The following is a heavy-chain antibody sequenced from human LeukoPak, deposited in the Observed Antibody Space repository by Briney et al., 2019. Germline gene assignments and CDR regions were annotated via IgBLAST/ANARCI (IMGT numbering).Heavy chain of an antibody. CDR2: ISSSSSHI. CDR1: GFTFSSYW. D-gene: IGHD3-22*01. CDR3: ARDASASSGYWDYFDY. Sequence: GGSLRLSCAASGFTFSSYWMSWVRQAPGKGLEWVSSISSSSSHIYYADSVKGRFTISRDNAKNSLYLQMNSLRAEDTAVYYCARDASASSGYWDYFDYWGQGTLVTVSS. J-gene: IGHJ4*02. V-gene: IGHV3-21*01.